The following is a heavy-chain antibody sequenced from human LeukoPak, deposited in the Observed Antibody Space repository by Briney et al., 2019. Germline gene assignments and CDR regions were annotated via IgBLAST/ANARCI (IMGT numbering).Heavy chain of an antibody. CDR3: ASLVTTYYFDY. J-gene: IGHJ4*02. CDR2: IYSGGST. V-gene: IGHV3-66*01. D-gene: IGHD1-14*01. CDR1: GFTVSSNY. Sequence: GGSLRLSCAASGFTVSSNYMSWVRQAPGKGLEWVSVIYSGGSTYSADSVKGRFTISRDNSKNTLYLQMNSLRAEDTAVYYCASLVTTYYFDYWGQGTLVTVSS.